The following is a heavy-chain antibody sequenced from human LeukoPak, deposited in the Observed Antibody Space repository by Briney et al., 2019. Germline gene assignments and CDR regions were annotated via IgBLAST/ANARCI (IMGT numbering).Heavy chain of an antibody. CDR2: IYYSGST. V-gene: IGHV4-59*08. D-gene: IGHD3-9*01. J-gene: IGHJ4*02. Sequence: SETLSLTCTVSGGSISSYYWSWIRRPPGKGLEWIGYIYYSGSTNYNPSLKSRVTISVDTSKNQFSLKLSSVTAADTAVYYCARGVILTGYYSPFDYWGQGTLVTVSS. CDR3: ARGVILTGYYSPFDY. CDR1: GGSISSYY.